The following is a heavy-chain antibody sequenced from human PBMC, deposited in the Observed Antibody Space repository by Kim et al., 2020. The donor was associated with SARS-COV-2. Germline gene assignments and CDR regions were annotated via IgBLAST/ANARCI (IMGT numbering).Heavy chain of an antibody. CDR1: GGTFSSYA. CDR2: MNPNSANT. D-gene: IGHD2-15*01. J-gene: IGHJ4*02. V-gene: IGHV1-8*02. CDR3: ARGGGYCSGGRCYTVDY. Sequence: ASVKVSCKASGGTFSSYAISWVRQAAGQGLEWMGWMNPNSANTGYAQKFQGRVTMTRNTSISTAYMELSSLRSEDTAVYYCARGGGYCSGGRCYTVDYWGQGTLVTVSS.